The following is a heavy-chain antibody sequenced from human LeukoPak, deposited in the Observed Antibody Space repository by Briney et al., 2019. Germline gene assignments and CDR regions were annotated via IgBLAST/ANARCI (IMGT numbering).Heavy chain of an antibody. V-gene: IGHV1-58*01. J-gene: IGHJ6*03. CDR1: GFTFTSSA. Sequence: SVKVSCKASGFTFTSSAVQWVRQARGQRLEWIGWIVVGSGNTNYAQKFQERVTITRDMSTSTAYMELSSLRSEDMAVYYCATEKNHDFWSGSYYYYMDVWGKGTTVTVSS. D-gene: IGHD3-3*01. CDR3: ATEKNHDFWSGSYYYYMDV. CDR2: IVVGSGNT.